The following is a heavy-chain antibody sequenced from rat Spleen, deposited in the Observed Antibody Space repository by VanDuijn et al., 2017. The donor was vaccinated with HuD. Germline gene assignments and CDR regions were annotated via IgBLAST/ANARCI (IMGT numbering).Heavy chain of an antibody. CDR2: ISSGGST. J-gene: IGHJ4*01. D-gene: IGHD1-4*01. V-gene: IGHV2S12*01. CDR1: GFSLTNYH. CDR3: TGDRHSPGVMDA. Sequence: QVQLKASGPGLVQPSQTLSLTCTVSGFSLTNYHVIWVRQPPGKGLEWIAAISSGGSTYYNSDLKSRLIIIRYTSKNQVFLKMNSLQTEDTAIYFCTGDRHSPGVMDAWGQGASVTVSS.